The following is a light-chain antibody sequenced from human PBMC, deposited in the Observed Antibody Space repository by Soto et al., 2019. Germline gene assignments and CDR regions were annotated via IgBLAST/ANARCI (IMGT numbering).Light chain of an antibody. V-gene: IGKV3-11*01. CDR1: QRVSSY. CDR2: DPS. CDR3: QQRSNWPLT. Sequence: EIVLTHSPSTLSLSPGERATLSCRARQRVSSYLAWYQQKPGQAPRLLIYDPSYRATGIPARFSGSGSGTDFTLTISSLEPEDFAVYYCQQRSNWPLTFGGGTKVEIK. J-gene: IGKJ4*01.